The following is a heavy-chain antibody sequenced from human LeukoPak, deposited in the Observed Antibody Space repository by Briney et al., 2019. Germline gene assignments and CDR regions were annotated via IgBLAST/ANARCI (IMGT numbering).Heavy chain of an antibody. V-gene: IGHV4-4*02. CDR3: ARLPDP. CDR2: IYHSGST. Sequence: GSLRLSCAASEFSVGSNYMTWVRQAPGKGLEWIGEIYHSGSTNYNPSLKSRVTISVDKSRNQFSLKLSSVTAADTAVYYCARLPDPWGQGTLVTVSS. J-gene: IGHJ5*02. CDR1: EFSVGSNY.